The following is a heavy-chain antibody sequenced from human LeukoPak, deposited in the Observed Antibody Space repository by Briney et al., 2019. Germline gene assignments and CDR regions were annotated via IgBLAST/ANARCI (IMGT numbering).Heavy chain of an antibody. V-gene: IGHV1-46*01. CDR2: INPSGGST. CDR1: GYTFTSYY. J-gene: IGHJ6*02. Sequence: ASVKVSCKASGYTFTSYYMHWVRQAPGQGLEWMGIINPSGGSTSYAQKFQGRVTMTRDTSTSTVYMELSSLRSEDTAVYYCARDPLVAARQSPFYGMDVWGQGTTVTVSS. CDR3: ARDPLVAARQSPFYGMDV. D-gene: IGHD6-6*01.